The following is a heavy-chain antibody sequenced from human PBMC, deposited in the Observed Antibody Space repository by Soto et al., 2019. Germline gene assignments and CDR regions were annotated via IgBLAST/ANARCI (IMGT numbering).Heavy chain of an antibody. CDR2: IKQDGSEK. J-gene: IGHJ6*02. D-gene: IGHD3-3*01. CDR1: GFTFSSYW. V-gene: IGHV3-7*03. CDR3: AREIKGYYDFWSGYPYYYGMDV. Sequence: PGGSLRLSCAASGFTFSSYWMSWVRQAPGKGLEGVANIKQDGSEKYYVDSVKGRFTISRDNAKNSLYLQMNSLRAEDTAVYYCAREIKGYYDFWSGYPYYYGMDVWGQGTTVPVSS.